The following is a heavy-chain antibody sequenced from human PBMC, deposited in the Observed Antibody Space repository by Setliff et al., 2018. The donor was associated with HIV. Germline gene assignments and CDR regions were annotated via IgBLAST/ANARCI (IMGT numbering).Heavy chain of an antibody. D-gene: IGHD1-26*01. CDR2: ISTYNGNT. J-gene: IGHJ4*02. CDR1: GYTFISYG. Sequence: GASVKVSCKTSGYTFISYGVTWVRQVPVQGLEWVGWISTYNGNTNYAQKFQGRVTMTTDTSTSAAYLELRSLRSDDTAIYYCARVRTYSDFYYPAPIPSYYFDFWGQGTLVTVSS. V-gene: IGHV1-18*01. CDR3: ARVRTYSDFYYPAPIPSYYFDF.